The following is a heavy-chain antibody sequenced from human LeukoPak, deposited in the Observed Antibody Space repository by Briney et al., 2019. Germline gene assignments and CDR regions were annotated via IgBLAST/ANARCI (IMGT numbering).Heavy chain of an antibody. J-gene: IGHJ4*02. Sequence: GGSLRLSCAASGFTFSSYSMNWVRQAPGKGLEWVSSISSSSSYIYYADSVKGRFTISRDNAKNSLYLQMNSLRAEDTAVYYCARDIWFGELLGDYWGQETLVTVSS. CDR2: ISSSSSYI. CDR3: ARDIWFGELLGDY. D-gene: IGHD3-10*01. V-gene: IGHV3-21*01. CDR1: GFTFSSYS.